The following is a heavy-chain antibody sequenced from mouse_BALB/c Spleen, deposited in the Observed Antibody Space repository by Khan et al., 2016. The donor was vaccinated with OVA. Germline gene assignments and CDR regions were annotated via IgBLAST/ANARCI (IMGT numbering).Heavy chain of an antibody. D-gene: IGHD2-14*01. CDR2: IYPGDGNT. Sequence: QIQLVQSGAELVRPGSSVKISCKASGYGFSNYLMNWVKQGPGQGLEWIGQIYPGDGNTNYNGKFKDKATLTVDKSSSTAYMQLSSLTSEDSAVYFCARGGYDCFTYWGQGTLVTVSA. V-gene: IGHV1-80*01. J-gene: IGHJ3*01. CDR1: GYGFSNYL. CDR3: ARGGYDCFTY.